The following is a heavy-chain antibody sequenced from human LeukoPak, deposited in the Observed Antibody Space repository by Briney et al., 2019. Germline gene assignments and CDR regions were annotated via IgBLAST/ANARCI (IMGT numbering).Heavy chain of an antibody. V-gene: IGHV4-39*07. CDR2: IYYSGST. D-gene: IGHD5-18*01. J-gene: IGHJ4*02. CDR3: ARDIRADTAMVKTLAFFDY. CDR1: GGSISSSSYY. Sequence: SETLSLTCTVSGGSISSSSYYWGWIRQPPGKGLEWIGSIYYSGSTYYNPSLKSRVTISVDTSKNQFSLKLSSVTAADTAVYYCARDIRADTAMVKTLAFFDYWGQGTLVTVSS.